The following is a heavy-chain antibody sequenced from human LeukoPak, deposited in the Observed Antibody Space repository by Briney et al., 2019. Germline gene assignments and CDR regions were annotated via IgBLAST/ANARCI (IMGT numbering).Heavy chain of an antibody. D-gene: IGHD3-9*01. V-gene: IGHV3-23*01. Sequence: GGSLRLSCAASGFTFSSYAMSWVRQAPGKGLAWVSAISGSGGSTYYADSVKGRFTISRDNSKNTLYLQMNSLRAEDTAVYYCAKDRKRYFDWAHAFDIWGQGTMVTVSS. CDR3: AKDRKRYFDWAHAFDI. J-gene: IGHJ3*02. CDR2: ISGSGGST. CDR1: GFTFSSYA.